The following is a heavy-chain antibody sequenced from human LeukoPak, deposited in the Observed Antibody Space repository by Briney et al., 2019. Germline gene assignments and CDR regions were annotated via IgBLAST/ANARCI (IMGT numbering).Heavy chain of an antibody. CDR2: ISGSGGST. CDR1: GFTFSSYA. CDR3: ATTLNWYFDY. Sequence: GGSLRLSCAASGFTFSSYAMSWVRQAPGKGLEWVSSISGSGGSTYYADSVKGRFTISRDKSKNTLYLQMNSLTADDTAVYYCATTLNWYFDYWGQGTLVTVSS. J-gene: IGHJ4*02. V-gene: IGHV3-23*01.